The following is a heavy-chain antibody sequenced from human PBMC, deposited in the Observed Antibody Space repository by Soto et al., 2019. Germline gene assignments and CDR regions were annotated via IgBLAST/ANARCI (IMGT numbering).Heavy chain of an antibody. Sequence: QITLKESGPTLVKPTQTLTLTGTFSGFSFSTSGVGVGWIRQPPGKALEWLALIYWDDDRHYSPSLKSRLTITKDTSKNQVVLRMTNMDPVDTATYYCAHRRTGYFDYWGQGTLVTVSS. V-gene: IGHV2-5*02. CDR2: IYWDDDR. D-gene: IGHD3-10*01. CDR1: GFSFSTSGVG. J-gene: IGHJ4*02. CDR3: AHRRTGYFDY.